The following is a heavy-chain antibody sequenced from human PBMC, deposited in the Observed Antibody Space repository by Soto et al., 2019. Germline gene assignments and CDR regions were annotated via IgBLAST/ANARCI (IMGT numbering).Heavy chain of an antibody. CDR1: GGSISSGGYY. J-gene: IGHJ4*02. CDR3: ARGVPATAPPDY. CDR2: IYYSGST. V-gene: IGHV4-31*03. D-gene: IGHD2-2*01. Sequence: QVQLQESGPGLVKPSQTLSLTCTVSGGSISSGGYYWSWIRQHPGKGLEWIGCIYYSGSTYYNPSLKSRVTIPVDTSKNQFSLKLSSVTAADTAMYYCARGVPATAPPDYWGQGTLVTVSS.